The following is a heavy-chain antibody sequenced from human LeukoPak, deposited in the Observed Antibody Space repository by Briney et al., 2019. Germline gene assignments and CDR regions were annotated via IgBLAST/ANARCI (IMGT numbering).Heavy chain of an antibody. CDR1: GSIFTNYW. CDR2: IYPGDSDT. CDR3: ARRYSGSEIFDY. V-gene: IGHV5-51*01. D-gene: IGHD1-26*01. J-gene: IGHJ4*02. Sequence: GGSLQISCQGSGSIFTNYWRGGGRRLPGKGLGGLAIIYPGDSDTRYSPSFQGQVTISAHKSTSTAYLQWSSLKASDTAMYYCARRYSGSEIFDYWGQGTLVTVSS.